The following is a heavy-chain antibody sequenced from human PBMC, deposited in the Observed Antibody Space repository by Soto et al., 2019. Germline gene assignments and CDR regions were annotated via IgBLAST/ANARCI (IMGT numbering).Heavy chain of an antibody. CDR1: GGSISSSSYY. J-gene: IGHJ4*02. CDR2: IYYSGST. CDR3: ARSITMVRGVTRKTFDY. V-gene: IGHV4-39*01. Sequence: QLQLQESGPGLVKPSETLSLTCTVSGGSISSSSYYWGWIRQPPGKGLEWIGSIYYSGSTYYNPSLKSRVTISVDTSKNQFSLKLRSVTAADTAVYYCARSITMVRGVTRKTFDYWGQGTLVTVSS. D-gene: IGHD3-10*01.